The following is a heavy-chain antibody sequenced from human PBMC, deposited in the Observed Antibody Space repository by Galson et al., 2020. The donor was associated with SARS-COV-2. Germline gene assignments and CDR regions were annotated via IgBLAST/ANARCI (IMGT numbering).Heavy chain of an antibody. V-gene: IGHV3-21*01. Sequence: GGSLRLSCAVSGFSFSDYTMNWVRQAPGKGLEWVSSINIISTYIKYADSIKARFTVSRDNAKSSLYLHMNSLRAEDTAVYYCARDYGWFKLDYWGQGSLVTVSS. J-gene: IGHJ4*02. CDR3: ARDYGWFKLDY. D-gene: IGHD2-8*02. CDR1: GFSFSDYT. CDR2: INIISTYI.